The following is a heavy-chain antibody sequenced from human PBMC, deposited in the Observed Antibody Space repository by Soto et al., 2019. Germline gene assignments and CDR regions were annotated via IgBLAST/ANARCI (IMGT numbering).Heavy chain of an antibody. CDR1: GFTVSTKY. J-gene: IGHJ4*02. CDR2: IYSGGST. Sequence: ESGGGLVQPGGPLRLSCAASGFTVSTKYMSWVRQAPGKGLEWVSVIYSGGSTFYADSVRGRFTISRDNSKNTVNLQMNSLRAEDTAVYYCARDPWAADYWGQGTLVTVSS. V-gene: IGHV3-66*01. CDR3: ARDPWAADY. D-gene: IGHD3-16*01.